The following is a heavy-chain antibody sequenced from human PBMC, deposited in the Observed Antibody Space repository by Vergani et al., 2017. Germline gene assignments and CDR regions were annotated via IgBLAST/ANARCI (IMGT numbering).Heavy chain of an antibody. CDR2: INHSGST. Sequence: QVQLQQWGAGLLKPSETLSLTCAVYGGSFSGYYWSWSRQPPGKGLEWIGEINHSGSTNYNPSLKSRVTISVDTSKNQFSLKLSSVTAADTAVYYCARPHYFRSWFDPWGQGTLVTVSS. CDR1: GGSFSGYY. V-gene: IGHV4-34*01. CDR3: ARPHYFRSWFDP. D-gene: IGHD2/OR15-2a*01. J-gene: IGHJ5*02.